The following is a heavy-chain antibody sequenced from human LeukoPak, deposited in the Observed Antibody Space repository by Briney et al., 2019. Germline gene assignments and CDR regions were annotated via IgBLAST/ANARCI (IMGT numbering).Heavy chain of an antibody. CDR2: ISSSSSYI. V-gene: IGHV3-21*01. CDR3: ASLWDFDY. D-gene: IGHD2-21*01. CDR1: GFTFSSYS. J-gene: IGHJ4*02. Sequence: GGSLRLSCAASGFTFSSYSMNWVRQAPGKGPEWVSSISSSSSYIYYADSVKGRFTISRDNAKNSLYLQMNSLGAEDTAVYYCASLWDFDYWGQGTLVTVSS.